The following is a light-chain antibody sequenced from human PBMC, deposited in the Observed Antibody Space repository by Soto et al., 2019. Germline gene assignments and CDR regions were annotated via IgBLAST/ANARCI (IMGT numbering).Light chain of an antibody. CDR1: PSVSSN. CDR3: QQYNNWWT. V-gene: IGKV3-15*01. J-gene: IGKJ1*01. CDR2: GPS. Sequence: EIVMTQSPATLSVSPGERATLSCRASPSVSSNLAWYQQKPGQAPRLLIYGPSTRATGIPARFSGSGSGTEFTLTISSLQSEDFAFYYCQQYNNWWTFGQGTKVEIK.